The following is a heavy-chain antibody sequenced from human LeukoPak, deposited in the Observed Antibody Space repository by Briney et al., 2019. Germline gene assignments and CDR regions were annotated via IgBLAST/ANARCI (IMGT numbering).Heavy chain of an antibody. D-gene: IGHD1-26*01. CDR3: ARRWYSGSYAEEYFDY. Sequence: GGSLRLSCAASGFTFSSYAMNWVRQAPGKGLEWVSSISGSGGRTYYADSVKGRFTISRDNSKNTLYLQMNSLRVVEDTAVYYCARRWYSGSYAEEYFDYWGQGTLVTVSS. V-gene: IGHV3-23*01. J-gene: IGHJ4*02. CDR2: ISGSGGRT. CDR1: GFTFSSYA.